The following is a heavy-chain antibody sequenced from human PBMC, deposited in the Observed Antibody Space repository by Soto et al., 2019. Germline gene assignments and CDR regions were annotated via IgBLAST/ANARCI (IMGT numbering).Heavy chain of an antibody. CDR2: VDPTDSFT. J-gene: IGHJ4*02. D-gene: IGHD3-16*01. CDR1: GYKLTRDL. Sequence: CHESGYKLTRDLSTWVRLMPGKGLEYMGRVDPTDSFTNYSPSFRGHVTISADKSTGTAFLHWRGLVASDTAIYCCASRSILWGGNFDSWGQGTLVTASS. V-gene: IGHV5-10-1*01. CDR3: ASRSILWGGNFDS.